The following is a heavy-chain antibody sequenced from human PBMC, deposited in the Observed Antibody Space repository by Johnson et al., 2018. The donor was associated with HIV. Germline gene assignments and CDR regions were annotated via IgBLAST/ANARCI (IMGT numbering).Heavy chain of an antibody. CDR3: ARDSLQWLSEVGDAFDI. CDR2: IKKDGSEK. CDR1: GFTFSSYW. V-gene: IGHV3-7*01. J-gene: IGHJ3*02. D-gene: IGHD6-19*01. Sequence: VQLVESGGGLVQPGGSLRLSCAASGFTFSSYWMSWVRQAPGKGLEWVAKIKKDGSEKYEVEPVKGGVTISRDNAKNSLYLQMNSLRAEDTAVYYCARDSLQWLSEVGDAFDIWGQGTMVTVSS.